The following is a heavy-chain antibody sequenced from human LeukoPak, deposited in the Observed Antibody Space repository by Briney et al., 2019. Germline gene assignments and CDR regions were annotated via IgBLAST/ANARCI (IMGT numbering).Heavy chain of an antibody. V-gene: IGHV3-30*18. CDR1: GFTFRSHG. J-gene: IGHJ4*02. Sequence: GGSLRLSCAASGFTFRSHGMHWVRQAPGMWLEWVAAMSYDRRDEFYAESVRGRFTISRDNSENTLYLQMDSLRPEDTAVYYCAKDAGLIRGVPHWYFDYWGQGSLVTVSS. CDR2: MSYDRRDE. D-gene: IGHD3-10*01. CDR3: AKDAGLIRGVPHWYFDY.